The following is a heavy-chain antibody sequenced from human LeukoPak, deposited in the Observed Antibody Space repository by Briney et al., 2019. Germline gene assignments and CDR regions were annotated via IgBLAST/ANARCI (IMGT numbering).Heavy chain of an antibody. V-gene: IGHV4-4*02. CDR2: MFHSSST. D-gene: IGHD6-25*01. CDR1: GGSISSNNW. CDR3: AKSGGWYFDY. Sequence: SETLSLTCAVSGGSISSNNWWSWVRQPPGKGLEWIGEMFHSSSTPYNPSLKSRVTISVDQSSNQFSLKLTSVTAADTAVYYCAKSGGWYFDYWGQGTLVTVSS. J-gene: IGHJ4*02.